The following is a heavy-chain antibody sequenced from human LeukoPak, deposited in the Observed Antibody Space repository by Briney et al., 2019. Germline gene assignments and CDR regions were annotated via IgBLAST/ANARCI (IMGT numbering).Heavy chain of an antibody. V-gene: IGHV4-34*01. J-gene: IGHJ6*03. Sequence: SETLSLTCTVSGGSISSYYWSWIRQPPGKGLEWIGEINHSGSTNYNPSLKSRVTISVDTSKNQFSLKLSSVTAADTAVYYCARTSQIYSSSWHYYYYMDVWGKGTTVTVSS. CDR3: ARTSQIYSSSWHYYYYMDV. D-gene: IGHD6-13*01. CDR2: INHSGST. CDR1: GGSISSYY.